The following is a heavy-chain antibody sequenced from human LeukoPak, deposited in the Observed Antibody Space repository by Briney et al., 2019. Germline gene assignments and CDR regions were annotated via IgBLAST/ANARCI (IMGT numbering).Heavy chain of an antibody. CDR2: ISSTSTYI. CDR3: ASLYGGNLDTDY. J-gene: IGHJ4*02. CDR1: GFSFSDYT. Sequence: GGSLRPSCAASGFSFSDYTMNWVRQAPGKGLEWVSSISSTSTYIYYADSVKGRFTISRDNAKNSLYLQMNSLRAEDTAVYYCASLYGGNLDTDYWGQGTLVTVSS. D-gene: IGHD4-23*01. V-gene: IGHV3-21*01.